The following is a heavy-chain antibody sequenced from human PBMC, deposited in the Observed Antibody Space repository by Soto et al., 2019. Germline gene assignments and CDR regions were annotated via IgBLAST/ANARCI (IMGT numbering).Heavy chain of an antibody. CDR3: ARGSIVRRSNWFDP. J-gene: IGHJ5*02. CDR2: IYCSGGT. Sequence: SETLSLTCTVSGGSISSGGYYWSWIRQHPGKGLEWIGYIYCSGGTYYNPSLKSRVTISVDTSKNQFSLKLSSVTAADTAVYYCARGSIVRRSNWFDPWGQGTLVTVSS. V-gene: IGHV4-31*03. D-gene: IGHD2-8*01. CDR1: GGSISSGGYY.